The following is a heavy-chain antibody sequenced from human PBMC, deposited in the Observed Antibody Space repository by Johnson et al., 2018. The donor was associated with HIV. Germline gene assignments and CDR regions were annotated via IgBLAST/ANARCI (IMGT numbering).Heavy chain of an antibody. J-gene: IGHJ3*02. CDR2: ISWNGGSI. Sequence: VQLVESGGGEVRPGGSLRLSCAASGFSFDDYGMSWVRQAAGKGLAWVSCISWNGGSIGFADSVKGRFPISRDNAKNSLDLQMNSLRAEDTDLYYCAKDKVAWGAMVGGGAFDIWGQGTMVTVSS. CDR3: AKDKVAWGAMVGGGAFDI. D-gene: IGHD5-18*01. CDR1: GFSFDDYG. V-gene: IGHV3-20*04.